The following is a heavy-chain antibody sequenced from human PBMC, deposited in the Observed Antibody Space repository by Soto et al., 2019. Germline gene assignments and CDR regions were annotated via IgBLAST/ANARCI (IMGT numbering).Heavy chain of an antibody. J-gene: IGHJ5*02. CDR3: ARVPSP. CDR1: GGSISSGGYS. Sequence: QLPLQESGSGLVKPSQTLSLTCAVSGGSISSGGYSWSWIRQPPGKGLEWIGYIYHSGSTYYNPSLKTRVTISVDRSKNQFSLTLSSVTAADPAVYYCARVPSPWGQGTLVTVSS. V-gene: IGHV4-30-2*01. CDR2: IYHSGST.